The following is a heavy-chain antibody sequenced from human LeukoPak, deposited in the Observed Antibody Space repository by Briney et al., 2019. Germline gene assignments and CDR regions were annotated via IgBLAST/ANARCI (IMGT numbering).Heavy chain of an antibody. CDR3: ASTRIQLWSRSFPFDY. Sequence: SETLSLTCAVYGGSFSDYYWSWIRQPPGKGLEWIGEINHSGSTNYNPSLKSRVTISVDTSKNQFSLKLSSVTAADTAVYYCASTRIQLWSRSFPFDYWGQGTLVTVSS. J-gene: IGHJ4*02. CDR2: INHSGST. D-gene: IGHD5-18*01. CDR1: GGSFSDYY. V-gene: IGHV4-34*01.